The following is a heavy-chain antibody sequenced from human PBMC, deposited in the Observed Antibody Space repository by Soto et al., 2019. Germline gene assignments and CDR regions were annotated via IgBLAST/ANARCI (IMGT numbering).Heavy chain of an antibody. D-gene: IGHD5-18*01. J-gene: IGHJ6*02. CDR3: ARLMVNNYYYYYGMDV. V-gene: IGHV4-30-2*01. Sequence: GPERTSETLSLTCAVSGGSISSGGYSWSWIRQPPGKGLEWIGYIYHSGSTYYNPSLKSRVTISVDRSKNQFSLKLSSVTAADTAVYYCARLMVNNYYYYYGMDVWGQGTTVTVSS. CDR2: IYHSGST. CDR1: GGSISSGGYS.